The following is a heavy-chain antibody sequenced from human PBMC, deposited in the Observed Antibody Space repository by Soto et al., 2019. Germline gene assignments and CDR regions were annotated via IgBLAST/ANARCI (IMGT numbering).Heavy chain of an antibody. CDR3: AKDQSGYDHYAMDV. D-gene: IGHD3-3*01. CDR1: GFTFSSYG. Sequence: QVQLVESGGGVVQPGRSLRLSCAASGFTFSSYGMHWVRQAPGKGLEWVAVISYDGTNRNHADSVKGRFTISRDNSKNTLHLQMNSLIFEDTAVYYCAKDQSGYDHYAMDVWGQGTAVTVSS. CDR2: ISYDGTNR. J-gene: IGHJ6*02. V-gene: IGHV3-30*18.